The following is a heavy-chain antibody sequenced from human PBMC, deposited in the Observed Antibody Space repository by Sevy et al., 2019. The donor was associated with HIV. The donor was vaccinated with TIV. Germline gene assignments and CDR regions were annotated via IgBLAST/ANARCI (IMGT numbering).Heavy chain of an antibody. CDR2: ISSNSSYI. Sequence: GGSLRLSCAASGFTFSSYSMNWVRQAPGKGLEWVSSISSNSSYIYYANSVKGRFTSYRDNAKNSLYLQMNSLRTEDRAVYYCARDATMIVEGASYYYGMDVWGQGTTVTVSS. CDR1: GFTFSSYS. V-gene: IGHV3-21*01. J-gene: IGHJ6*02. CDR3: ARDATMIVEGASYYYGMDV. D-gene: IGHD3-22*01.